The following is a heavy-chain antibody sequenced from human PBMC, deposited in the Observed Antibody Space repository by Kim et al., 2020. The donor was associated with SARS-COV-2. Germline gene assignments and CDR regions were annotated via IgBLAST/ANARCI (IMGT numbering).Heavy chain of an antibody. V-gene: IGHV3-7*01. CDR1: GFTFSNYW. J-gene: IGHJ4*02. D-gene: IGHD6-19*01. Sequence: GGSLRLSCAASGFTFSNYWMSWVRQTPGKGLECVAQIKQDGSEKNYVDSVKGRFNISRDNAKNLVYLQMNSLGVEDTAVYFCARDRYSSGWYPIDYWGQGTLVTVSS. CDR3: ARDRYSSGWYPIDY. CDR2: IKQDGSEK.